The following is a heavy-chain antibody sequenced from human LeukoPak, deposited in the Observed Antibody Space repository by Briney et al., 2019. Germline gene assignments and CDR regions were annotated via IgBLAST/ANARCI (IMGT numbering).Heavy chain of an antibody. CDR3: ARGSLPQYCSGGSCYSRRYNWFDP. Sequence: GGSLRLSCKGSGYSFTSYWIGWVRQMPGKGLEWMGIIYPGDSDTRYSPSFQGQVTISADKSISTAYLQWSSLKASDTAMYYCARGSLPQYCSGGSCYSRRYNWFDPWGQGTLVTVSS. CDR1: GYSFTSYW. CDR2: IYPGDSDT. J-gene: IGHJ5*02. D-gene: IGHD2-15*01. V-gene: IGHV5-51*01.